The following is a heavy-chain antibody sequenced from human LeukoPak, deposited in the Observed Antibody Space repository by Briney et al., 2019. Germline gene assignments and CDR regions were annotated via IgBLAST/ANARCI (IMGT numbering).Heavy chain of an antibody. V-gene: IGHV3-30*18. D-gene: IGHD2-15*01. Sequence: GGSLRLSCAASGFTFSSYGMHGVRQAPGKGLEWVAFISYDGSQKYYADSVKGRFTISRDNSKNTLYLQMNSLRAEDTAVYYCAKDRNSGRCDYWGQGTLVTVSS. J-gene: IGHJ4*02. CDR2: ISYDGSQK. CDR3: AKDRNSGRCDY. CDR1: GFTFSSYG.